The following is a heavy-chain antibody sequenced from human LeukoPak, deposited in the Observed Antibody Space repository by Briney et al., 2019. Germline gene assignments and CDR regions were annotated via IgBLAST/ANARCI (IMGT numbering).Heavy chain of an antibody. CDR2: IIPIFGTA. V-gene: IGHV1-69*05. D-gene: IGHD3-22*01. J-gene: IGHJ4*02. Sequence: SVKVSCKASGGTFSSYAISWVRQAPGQGLEWMGGIIPIFGTANYAQKFQGRVTITTDESTSTAYMELSSLRSEDTAVYYCARGGRTYYYDSSGCYSDYWGQGTLVTVSS. CDR3: ARGGRTYYYDSSGCYSDY. CDR1: GGTFSSYA.